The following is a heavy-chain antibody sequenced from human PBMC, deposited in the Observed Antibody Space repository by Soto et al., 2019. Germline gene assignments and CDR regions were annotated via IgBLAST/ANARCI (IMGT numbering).Heavy chain of an antibody. D-gene: IGHD6-13*01. CDR2: IYYSGST. CDR3: ARDLQLTHYSYGMDV. V-gene: IGHV4-31*03. CDR1: GGSISSGGYY. Sequence: SETLSLTCTVSGGSISSGGYYWSWIRQHPGKGLEWIGYIYYSGSTYYNPSLKSRVTISVDTSKNQFSLKLSSVTAADTAVYYCARDLQLTHYSYGMDVWGQGTTVTVSS. J-gene: IGHJ6*02.